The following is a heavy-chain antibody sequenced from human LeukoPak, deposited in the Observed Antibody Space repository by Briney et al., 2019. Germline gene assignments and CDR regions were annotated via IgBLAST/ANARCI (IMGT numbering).Heavy chain of an antibody. V-gene: IGHV5-51*01. CDR2: IYPGDSDT. CDR3: ARVRRKGDYYDSSGYFGY. Sequence: GESLKISCKGSGYSFTSYWIGWVRQMPGKGLEWMGIIYPGDSDTRYSPSFQGQVTISADKSISTAYLQWSSLKASDTAMYYCARVRRKGDYYDSSGYFGYWGQGTLVTVSS. J-gene: IGHJ4*02. D-gene: IGHD3-22*01. CDR1: GYSFTSYW.